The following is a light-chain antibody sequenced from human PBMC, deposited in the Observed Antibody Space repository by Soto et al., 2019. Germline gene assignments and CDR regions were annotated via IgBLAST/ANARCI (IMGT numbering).Light chain of an antibody. CDR1: QSVGGSS. Sequence: EVLVTQSPATLSLSPGERATLSCRASQSVGGSSLAWYQQRPGQAPRLLIYDTSNRATGIPDRFSGSGSGTDFTLTISRLEPEDFAVYYCQQYHNSPRTFGQGTKVDIK. J-gene: IGKJ1*01. V-gene: IGKV3-20*01. CDR2: DTS. CDR3: QQYHNSPRT.